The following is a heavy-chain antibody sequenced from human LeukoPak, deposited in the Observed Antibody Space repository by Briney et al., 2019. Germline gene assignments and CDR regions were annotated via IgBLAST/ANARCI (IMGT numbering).Heavy chain of an antibody. CDR3: ARDMGIAVAGYYYYYYMDV. V-gene: IGHV4-30-4*08. CDR1: GGYISTSNYY. J-gene: IGHJ6*03. D-gene: IGHD6-19*01. CDR2: IYYSGST. Sequence: SETLSLTCTVSGGYISTSNYYWGWIRQPPGKGLEWIGYIYYSGSTYYNPSLKSRVTISVDTSKNQFSLKLSSVTAADTAVYYCARDMGIAVAGYYYYYYMDVWGKGTTVTVSS.